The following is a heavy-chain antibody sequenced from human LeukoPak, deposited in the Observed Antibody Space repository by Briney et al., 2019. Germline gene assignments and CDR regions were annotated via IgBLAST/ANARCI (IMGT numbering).Heavy chain of an antibody. CDR2: ISGSGGST. D-gene: IGHD6-13*01. V-gene: IGHV3-23*01. Sequence: SGGSLRLSCAASGFTFSSYAMSWVRQAPGKGLEWVSAISGSGGSTYYADSVKGRFTISRDNPKNTLYLQMNSLRAEDTAVYYCAKGLPASSSRSRRGYYFDYWGQGTLVTVSS. CDR1: GFTFSSYA. CDR3: AKGLPASSSRSRRGYYFDY. J-gene: IGHJ4*02.